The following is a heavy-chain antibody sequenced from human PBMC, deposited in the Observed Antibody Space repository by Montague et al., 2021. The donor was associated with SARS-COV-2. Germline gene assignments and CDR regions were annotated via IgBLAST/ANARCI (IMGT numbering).Heavy chain of an antibody. Sequence: TLSLTCTVSGGSINSGGYYWSWIRQHPGKGLGWIGYIYYSGSTYYXXXLKSRLTISVDTSKNQFSLKLSSVTAADTAVYYCARVHFVSSGWYPDAFDIWGQGTMVTVSS. V-gene: IGHV4-31*03. CDR3: ARVHFVSSGWYPDAFDI. CDR1: GGSINSGGYY. CDR2: IYYSGST. D-gene: IGHD6-19*01. J-gene: IGHJ3*02.